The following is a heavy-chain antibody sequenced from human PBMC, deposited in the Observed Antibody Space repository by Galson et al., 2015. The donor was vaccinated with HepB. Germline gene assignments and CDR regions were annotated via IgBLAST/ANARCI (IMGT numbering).Heavy chain of an antibody. J-gene: IGHJ1*01. CDR3: AKERRGREGYCSSNCYYDHEYFQH. CDR2: ISFDGSTK. V-gene: IGHV3-30*18. D-gene: IGHD2-2*01. Sequence: SLRLSCAASGFTFSTYGMHWVRQAPGKGLEWVAVISFDGSTKHYADSVKGRFTISRDNSNNALYLQMNSLRAEDTAVYYCAKERRGREGYCSSNCYYDHEYFQHWGQGTLVTVSS. CDR1: GFTFSTYG.